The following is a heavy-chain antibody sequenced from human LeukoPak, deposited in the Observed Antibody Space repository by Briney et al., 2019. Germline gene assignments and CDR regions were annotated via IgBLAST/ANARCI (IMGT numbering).Heavy chain of an antibody. J-gene: IGHJ5*02. CDR2: IIPLLDRT. CDR3: VRSGYDYDWFDP. D-gene: IGHD5-12*01. CDR1: GGXFTDYS. Sequence: GASVKVSCKASGGXFTDYSVSWVRQAPGQGLEWMGRIIPLLDRTNYVQKFQGRVTFSADKSTTTTYMELSGLKSDDTAVYYCVRSGYDYDWFDPWGQGTLVTVSS. V-gene: IGHV1-69*02.